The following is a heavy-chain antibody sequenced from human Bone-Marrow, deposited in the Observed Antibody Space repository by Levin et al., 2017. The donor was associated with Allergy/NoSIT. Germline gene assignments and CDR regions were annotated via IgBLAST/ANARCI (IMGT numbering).Heavy chain of an antibody. D-gene: IGHD3-9*01. J-gene: IGHJ4*02. CDR2: TYYWSKWYH. CDR1: GDSVTSNSAT. CDR3: ARSGRYHISGATDY. V-gene: IGHV6-1*01. Sequence: KSSETLSLTCAISGDSVTSNSATWNWIRQSPSRGLEWLGRTYYWSKWYHDYAVSVKSRITINPDTSKNQFSLQLNSVTPDDTAVYYCARSGRYHISGATDYWGQGSLVTVSS.